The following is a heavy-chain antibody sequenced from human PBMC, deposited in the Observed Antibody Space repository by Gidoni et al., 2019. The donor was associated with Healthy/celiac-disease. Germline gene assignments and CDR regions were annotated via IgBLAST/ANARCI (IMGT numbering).Heavy chain of an antibody. Sequence: QLQLQESGPGLVKPSEPLSLTCTVSGVPISSSSYSWGWIRQPPGKGLEWIGSIYYSGSTYYNPSLKSRVTISVDTSKNQFSLKLSSVTAADTAVYYCASLRFLEWLSLDYWGQGTLVTVSS. D-gene: IGHD3-3*01. V-gene: IGHV4-39*01. J-gene: IGHJ4*02. CDR3: ASLRFLEWLSLDY. CDR1: GVPISSSSYS. CDR2: IYYSGST.